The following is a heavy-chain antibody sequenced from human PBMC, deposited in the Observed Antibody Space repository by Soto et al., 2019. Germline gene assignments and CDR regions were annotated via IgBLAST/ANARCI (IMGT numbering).Heavy chain of an antibody. CDR2: ISAYNGNT. D-gene: IGHD6-19*01. V-gene: IGHV1-18*01. Sequence: QVQLVQSGAEVKKPGASVKVSCKTSGYTFTSYGISWVRQAPGQGLEWMGWISAYNGNTNYAQKLQGRVTMTTDTFTSTAYMELRSLRSDDTAVYYCARNPHTYSSGWYGRGDYWGQGTLVTVSS. J-gene: IGHJ4*02. CDR3: ARNPHTYSSGWYGRGDY. CDR1: GYTFTSYG.